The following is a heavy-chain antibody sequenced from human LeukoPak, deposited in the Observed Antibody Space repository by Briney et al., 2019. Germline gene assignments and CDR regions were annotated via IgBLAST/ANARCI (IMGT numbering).Heavy chain of an antibody. J-gene: IGHJ4*02. CDR3: ARVNYYDSSGYYERPAVDY. V-gene: IGHV1-18*01. D-gene: IGHD3-22*01. Sequence: ASVKVSCKASGYTFTSYGISWVRQAPGQGLERMGWISAYNGNTNYAQKLQGRVTMTTDTSTSTAYMELRSLRSDDTAVYYCARVNYYDSSGYYERPAVDYWGQGTLVTVSS. CDR2: ISAYNGNT. CDR1: GYTFTSYG.